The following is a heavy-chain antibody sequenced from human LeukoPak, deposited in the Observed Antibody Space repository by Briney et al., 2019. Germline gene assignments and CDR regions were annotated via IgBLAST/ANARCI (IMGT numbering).Heavy chain of an antibody. V-gene: IGHV1-69*05. CDR2: IIPIFGTA. Sequence: SVKISCKASGGTFSSYAISWVRQAPGQGLEWMGGIIPIFGTANYAQKFQGRVTITTDESTSTAYMGLSSLRSEDTAVYYCARDAVVVTASSWFDPWGQGTLVTVSS. D-gene: IGHD2-21*02. CDR3: ARDAVVVTASSWFDP. J-gene: IGHJ5*02. CDR1: GGTFSSYA.